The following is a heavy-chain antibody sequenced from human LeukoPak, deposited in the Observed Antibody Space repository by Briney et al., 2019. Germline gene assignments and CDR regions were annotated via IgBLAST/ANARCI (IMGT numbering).Heavy chain of an antibody. Sequence: GESLKISCKGSGYSFTSCWIGWGGQMAGKGREGLGIVYPGDAGTRYSPSFQAQVTISAYKSISTAYLQWSSLKASDTAMYYCARLPRAYYYGSGSFYYDYWGQGTLVTVSS. J-gene: IGHJ4*02. V-gene: IGHV5-51*01. D-gene: IGHD3-10*01. CDR1: GYSFTSCW. CDR2: VYPGDAGT. CDR3: ARLPRAYYYGSGSFYYDY.